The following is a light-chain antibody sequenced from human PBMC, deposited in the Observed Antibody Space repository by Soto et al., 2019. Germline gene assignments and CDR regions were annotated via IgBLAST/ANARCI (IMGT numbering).Light chain of an antibody. J-gene: IGKJ4*01. V-gene: IGKV3-15*01. Sequence: EIVMTQSPATLSVSPGERATLSCRARQSIGSDLAWYQQRPGQAPSLLIYRASTRATGFPPRFSGSGSGTEFTLTISSLQSEDSAVYYCQQFNNWPLTFGGGTKVQIK. CDR1: QSIGSD. CDR2: RAS. CDR3: QQFNNWPLT.